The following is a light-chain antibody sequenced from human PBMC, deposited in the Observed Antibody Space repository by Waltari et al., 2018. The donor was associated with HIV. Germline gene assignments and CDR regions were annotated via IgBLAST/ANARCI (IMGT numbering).Light chain of an antibody. CDR3: QQYYSTPVT. J-gene: IGKJ4*01. V-gene: IGKV4-1*01. CDR1: QSVLYSSNNKNY. CDR2: WAS. Sequence: DIVMTQSPDSLAVSLGERATINCKSSQSVLYSSNNKNYLAWYQQKPGQPPKLLIYWASTRESGVPDRFSGSGSGTDFTLTISSLQAEDVAVYYCQQYYSTPVTFGGGTK.